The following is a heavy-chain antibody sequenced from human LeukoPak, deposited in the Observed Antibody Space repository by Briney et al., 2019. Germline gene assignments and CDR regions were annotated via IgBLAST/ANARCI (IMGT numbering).Heavy chain of an antibody. V-gene: IGHV1-18*01. CDR1: GFTFNTFG. CDR2: TGPYNGNT. J-gene: IGHJ4*02. Sequence: GASVKVSCKASGFTFNTFGISWVRQAPGHGLEWMGWTGPYNGNTKYAQKLQGRVTMSTDTSTNTAFMELNSLTSDDTAVYYCARGSYDSSGYPLYYFDYWGQGTLVTVSS. D-gene: IGHD3-22*01. CDR3: ARGSYDSSGYPLYYFDY.